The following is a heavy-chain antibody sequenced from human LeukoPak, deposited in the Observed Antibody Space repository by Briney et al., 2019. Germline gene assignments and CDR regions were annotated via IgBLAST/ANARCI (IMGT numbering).Heavy chain of an antibody. CDR1: GGSISSYY. Sequence: SETLSLTCTVSGGSISSYYWRWLRQPAGKGLEWLGRIYTRGCPNYNRSLEGRVTMSADISKHQFSLKLSSVTTADAAVYYCAGEGHYYDSTGYYDGGEDYWGQGTLVTVSS. CDR2: IYTRGCP. D-gene: IGHD3-22*01. J-gene: IGHJ4*02. CDR3: AGEGHYYDSTGYYDGGEDY. V-gene: IGHV4-4*07.